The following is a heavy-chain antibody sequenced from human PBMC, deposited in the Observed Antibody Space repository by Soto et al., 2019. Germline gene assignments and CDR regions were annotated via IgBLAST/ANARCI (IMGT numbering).Heavy chain of an antibody. V-gene: IGHV3-23*01. Sequence: GGSLRLSCAASGFTFSSYAMSWVRQAPGKGLEWVSSISGSGGGTYYADSVKGRFTFSRDNSKNTLYLQMNSLRAEDTAVYYCAKFGMATTKRSTPYYIDYQGQRALVTVSS. CDR2: ISGSGGGT. D-gene: IGHD1-1*01. CDR1: GFTFSSYA. CDR3: AKFGMATTKRSTPYYIDY. J-gene: IGHJ4*02.